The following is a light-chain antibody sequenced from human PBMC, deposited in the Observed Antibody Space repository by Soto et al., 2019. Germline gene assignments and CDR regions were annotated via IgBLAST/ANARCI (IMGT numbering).Light chain of an antibody. Sequence: SVLTQQPSVSGAPGQRVAISCTGSSSNIGAEYDVHWYQQLPGTAPKRLIYGDNNRPSGVPDRFSGSKSGTSASLAITGLQPEDEADYYCQSYDSSLTTFVFGTGTRSPS. CDR2: GDN. V-gene: IGLV1-40*01. CDR3: QSYDSSLTTFV. CDR1: SSNIGAEYD. J-gene: IGLJ1*01.